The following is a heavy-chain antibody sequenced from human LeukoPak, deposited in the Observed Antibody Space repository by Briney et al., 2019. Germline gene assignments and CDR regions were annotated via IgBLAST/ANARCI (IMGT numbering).Heavy chain of an antibody. Sequence: PSETLSLTCTVSGGSISSNDYYWSWIRQPPGKGLEWIGYIYHSGRTYYNPSLKSRVTISVDGSKNQFSLKLSSVTAADTAVYYCARKATLRSGSGYYADYWGQGTLVTVSS. J-gene: IGHJ4*02. CDR2: IYHSGRT. CDR3: ARKATLRSGSGYYADY. D-gene: IGHD3-3*01. V-gene: IGHV4-30-2*01. CDR1: GGSISSNDYY.